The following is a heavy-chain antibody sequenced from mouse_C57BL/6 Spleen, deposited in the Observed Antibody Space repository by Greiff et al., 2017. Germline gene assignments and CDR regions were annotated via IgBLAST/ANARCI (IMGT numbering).Heavy chain of an antibody. CDR3: ARLCITTVVATGYFDY. CDR2: IYPRSGNT. V-gene: IGHV1-81*01. D-gene: IGHD1-1*01. J-gene: IGHJ2*01. CDR1: GYTFTSYG. Sequence: VQLQQSGAELARPGASVKLSCKASGYTFTSYGISWVKQRTGQGLEWIGEIYPRSGNTYYNEKFKGKATLTADKSSSRGYMELRSLTSEDSAVYFCARLCITTVVATGYFDYWGQGTTLTVSS.